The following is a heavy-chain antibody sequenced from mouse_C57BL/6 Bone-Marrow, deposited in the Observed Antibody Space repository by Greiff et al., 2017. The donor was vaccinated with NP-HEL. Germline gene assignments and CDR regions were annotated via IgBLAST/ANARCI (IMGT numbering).Heavy chain of an antibody. CDR2: IWRGGGT. V-gene: IGHV2-2*01. CDR1: GFSLTSYG. D-gene: IGHD4-1*01. CDR3: ARKGWDYWYFDV. Sequence: VQLQQSGPGLVQPSQSLSITCTVSGFSLTSYGVHWVRQSPGKGLEWLGVIWRGGGTAYNAAFLSRLSISKDNSKSQVFLKMNSLQADDKAIYYCARKGWDYWYFDVWGTGTTVTVSS. J-gene: IGHJ1*03.